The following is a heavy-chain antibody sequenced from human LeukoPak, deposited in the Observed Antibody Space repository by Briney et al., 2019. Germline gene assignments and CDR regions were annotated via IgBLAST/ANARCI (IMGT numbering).Heavy chain of an antibody. CDR2: TYYRSKGYN. CDR3: ARALVVEPAGRKAAAAWSYFDY. V-gene: IGHV6-1*01. CDR1: GDSVSSNSAA. J-gene: IGHJ4*02. Sequence: SQTLSLTCAISGDSVSSNSAAWNWIRQSPSRGLEWLGRTYYRSKGYNDYAVSVKSRITINPDTSKNQFSLQLNSVTPEDTAVYYCARALVVEPAGRKAAAAWSYFDYWGQGTLVTVSS. D-gene: IGHD6-25*01.